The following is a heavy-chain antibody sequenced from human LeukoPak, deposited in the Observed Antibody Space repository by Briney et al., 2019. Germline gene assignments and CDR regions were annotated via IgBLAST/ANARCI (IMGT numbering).Heavy chain of an antibody. V-gene: IGHV3-7*01. CDR1: GFTFSSYW. CDR3: ARGGNNYRY. D-gene: IGHD1-20*01. J-gene: IGHJ4*02. CDR2: IKQDGSEK. Sequence: PGGSLRLSCAASGFTFSSYWMSWVRQSPGKGLEYVANIKQDGSEKYYVDSVKGRFTISRDNAKNALYLQMNSLRAEDTAVYYCARGGNNYRYWGQGTLVTVSS.